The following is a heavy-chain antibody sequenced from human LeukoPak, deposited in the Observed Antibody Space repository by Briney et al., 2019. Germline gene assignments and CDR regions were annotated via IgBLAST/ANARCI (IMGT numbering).Heavy chain of an antibody. CDR2: IYHSGST. D-gene: IGHD2-21*01. J-gene: IGHJ4*02. CDR1: GYSISSGYY. Sequence: SETLSLTCAVSGYSISSGYYWGWIRQPPGKGLEWIGRIYHSGSTYYNPSLKSRVTISVDTSKNQFSLKLSSVTAADTAVYYCARYSRDLRHRTPIDYWGQGTLVTVSS. V-gene: IGHV4-38-2*01. CDR3: ARYSRDLRHRTPIDY.